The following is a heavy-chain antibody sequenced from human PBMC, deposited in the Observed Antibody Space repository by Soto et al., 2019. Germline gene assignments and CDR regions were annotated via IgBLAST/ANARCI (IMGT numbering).Heavy chain of an antibody. Sequence: EVQLLESGGGLVQPGGSLRLSCAASGFTFSSYAMSWVRQAPGKGLEWVSAISGSGGSTYYADSVKGRFTISRDNPKNTLYLQMNSLRAEDTAVYYCAKQEVVVVVPAALEYWGQGTLVTVSS. D-gene: IGHD2-2*01. J-gene: IGHJ4*02. CDR1: GFTFSSYA. V-gene: IGHV3-23*01. CDR3: AKQEVVVVVPAALEY. CDR2: ISGSGGST.